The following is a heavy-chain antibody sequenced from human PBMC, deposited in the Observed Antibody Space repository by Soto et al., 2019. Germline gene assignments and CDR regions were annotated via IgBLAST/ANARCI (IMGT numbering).Heavy chain of an antibody. V-gene: IGHV4-34*01. CDR2: INHSGST. CDR1: GGSISSYY. CDR3: ARDLVSGRDYYYYYGMDV. Sequence: SETLSLTCTVSGGSISSYYWSWIRQPPGNGLEWIGEINHSGSTNYNPSLKSRVTISVDTSKNQFSLKLSSVTAADTAVYYCARDLVSGRDYYYYYGMDVWGQGTTVTVSS. J-gene: IGHJ6*02. D-gene: IGHD6-19*01.